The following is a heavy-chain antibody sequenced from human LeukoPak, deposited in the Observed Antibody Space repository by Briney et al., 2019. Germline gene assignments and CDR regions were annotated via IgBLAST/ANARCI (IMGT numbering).Heavy chain of an antibody. D-gene: IGHD3-3*01. Sequence: GESLKISCKGSGYSFTSYWIGWVRQMPGKGLEWMGIIYPGDSDTRYSPSFQGQVTISADKSISTAYLQWSSLKASDTAMYYCARLPYYDFWSGTPGLDYWGQGTLVTVSS. CDR3: ARLPYYDFWSGTPGLDY. CDR2: IYPGDSDT. CDR1: GYSFTSYW. V-gene: IGHV5-51*01. J-gene: IGHJ4*02.